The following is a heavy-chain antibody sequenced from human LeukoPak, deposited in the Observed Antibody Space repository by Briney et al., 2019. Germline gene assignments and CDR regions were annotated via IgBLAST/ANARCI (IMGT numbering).Heavy chain of an antibody. D-gene: IGHD1-26*01. Sequence: GGSPRLSCAAPGLTFSTYLMHWVRQAPGKGLAWGARINPDGSIRTYANSVQGRVTISRDTAKDTLFLQMNSLRAEDTAVYYCAREARVGGALQYWGQGTPVTVSS. CDR2: INPDGSIR. CDR1: GLTFSTYL. CDR3: AREARVGGALQY. V-gene: IGHV3-74*03. J-gene: IGHJ4*02.